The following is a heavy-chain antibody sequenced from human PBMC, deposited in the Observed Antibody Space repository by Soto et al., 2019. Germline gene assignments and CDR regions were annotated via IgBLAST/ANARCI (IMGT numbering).Heavy chain of an antibody. Sequence: GGSLRLSCAASGFTFSSYAMSWVRQAPGKGLEWVSAISGSGGSTYYADSVKGRFTISRDNSKNTPYLQMNSLRAEDTAVYYCANTPGNIAAAGTRGAFDIWGQGTMVTVSS. D-gene: IGHD6-13*01. J-gene: IGHJ3*02. CDR1: GFTFSSYA. V-gene: IGHV3-23*01. CDR3: ANTPGNIAAAGTRGAFDI. CDR2: ISGSGGST.